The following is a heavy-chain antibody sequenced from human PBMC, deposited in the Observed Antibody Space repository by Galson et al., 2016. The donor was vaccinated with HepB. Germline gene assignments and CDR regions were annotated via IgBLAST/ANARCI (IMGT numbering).Heavy chain of an antibody. CDR1: GGSITSSSYY. CDR2: ISYNGNT. Sequence: SETLSRTCIVSGGSITSSSYYWGWIRQPPGKGLEWIGSISYNGNTYYKSSPKSRVTITVDTFKNQFSLKLRSVTAADTAVYYCAREGDTIFGVFIQTAFDIWGQGTMVAVSS. CDR3: AREGDTIFGVFIQTAFDI. D-gene: IGHD3-3*01. J-gene: IGHJ3*02. V-gene: IGHV4-39*07.